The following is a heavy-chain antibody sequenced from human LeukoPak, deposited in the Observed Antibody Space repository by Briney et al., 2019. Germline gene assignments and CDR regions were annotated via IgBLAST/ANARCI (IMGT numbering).Heavy chain of an antibody. CDR2: ISGRSSST. CDR1: GSTFSSYA. Sequence: GGSLRPSCAASGSTFSSYAMSWVRQAPGRGLEWVSAISGRSSSTYYADSVKGRFTISRDNSKNTLYLQMNSLRAEDTAVYYCATTPSSGWYFDYWGQGTLVTVSS. D-gene: IGHD6-19*01. V-gene: IGHV3-23*01. CDR3: ATTPSSGWYFDY. J-gene: IGHJ4*02.